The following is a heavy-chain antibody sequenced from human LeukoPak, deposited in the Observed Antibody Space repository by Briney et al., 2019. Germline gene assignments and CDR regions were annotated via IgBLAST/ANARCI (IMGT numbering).Heavy chain of an antibody. J-gene: IGHJ3*02. D-gene: IGHD2-15*01. CDR2: IYTRGST. V-gene: IGHV4-4*07. CDR3: ARGRYCSADICSGGDAFDI. Sequence: SETLSLTCTVSGGSINNYYWSWIRQPAGKGLEWIGRIYTRGSTNSNPSLKSRVTMSVDTSKNQFSLKLGSVTAADTAVYYCARGRYCSADICSGGDAFDIWGQGTMVSVSS. CDR1: GGSINNYY.